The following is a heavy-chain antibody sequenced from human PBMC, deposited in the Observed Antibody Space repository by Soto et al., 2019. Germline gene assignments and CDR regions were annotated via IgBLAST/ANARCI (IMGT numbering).Heavy chain of an antibody. V-gene: IGHV4-39*02. CDR1: GGSISSSSYY. CDR3: AREGRTDPAYYYYGMDV. J-gene: IGHJ6*02. Sequence: SETLSLTCTVSGGSISSSSYYWGWIRQPPGKGLEWIGSIYYSGSTYYNPSLKSRVTISVDTSKNQFSLKLSSVTAADTAVYYCAREGRTDPAYYYYGMDVWGQGTTVTVSS. CDR2: IYYSGST.